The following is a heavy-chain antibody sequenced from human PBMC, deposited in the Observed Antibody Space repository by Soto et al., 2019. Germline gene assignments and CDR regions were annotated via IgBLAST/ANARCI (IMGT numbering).Heavy chain of an antibody. CDR2: IFYSGST. CDR3: AIYDSSGSRGFQH. CDR1: GGSIRSGVYY. Sequence: QVQLQESGPGLVKPSQTLSLTCTVSGGSIRSGVYYWSWIRQHPGKGLEWIGYIFYSGSTYYNPSLKSRVTISVDSSKSQFSLKLSSVTAADTAVYYCAIYDSSGSRGFQHWGQGTLVTVSS. V-gene: IGHV4-31*03. D-gene: IGHD3-22*01. J-gene: IGHJ1*01.